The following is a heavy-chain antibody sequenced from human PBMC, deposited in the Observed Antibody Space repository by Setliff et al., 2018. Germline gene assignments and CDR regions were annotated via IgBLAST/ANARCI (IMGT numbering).Heavy chain of an antibody. CDR2: ISGSGSSA. CDR3: ARSTETFSGEDFYFFYYMDV. Sequence: PGGSLRLSCAASGFTFSTYAVSWVRQAPGKGLEWVSSISGSGSSAYYADSVKGRFTISRDSSRNTLYLQMSSLRPEDTALYYCARSTETFSGEDFYFFYYMDVWGKGTTVTVSS. V-gene: IGHV3-23*01. CDR1: GFTFSTYA. J-gene: IGHJ6*03. D-gene: IGHD4-4*01.